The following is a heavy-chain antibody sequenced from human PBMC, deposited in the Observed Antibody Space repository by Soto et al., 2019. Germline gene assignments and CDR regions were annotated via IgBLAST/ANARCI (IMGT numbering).Heavy chain of an antibody. CDR1: GGSISSGGYY. V-gene: IGHV4-31*03. CDR3: ARVYDILTGPYFDY. D-gene: IGHD3-9*01. J-gene: IGHJ4*02. Sequence: PSETLSLTCTVSGGSISSGGYYWSWIRQHPGKGLEWIGYIYYSGSTYYNPSLKSRVTISVDTSKNQFSLKLSSVTAADTAVYYCARVYDILTGPYFDYWGQGTLVTVSS. CDR2: IYYSGST.